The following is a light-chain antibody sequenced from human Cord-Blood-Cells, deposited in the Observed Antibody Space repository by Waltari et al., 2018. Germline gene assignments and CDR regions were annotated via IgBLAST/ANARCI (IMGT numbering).Light chain of an antibody. CDR3: CSYAGSSTFVV. J-gene: IGLJ2*01. CDR1: SSDVGSYNP. V-gene: IGLV2-23*03. CDR2: EGS. Sequence: QSALTQPASVSGSPGPSITISCTGTSSDVGSYNPFPWYQQHPGKAPKLMIYEGSKRPSGVSNRFSGSKSGNTASLTISGLQAEDEADYYCCSYAGSSTFVVFGGGTKLTVL.